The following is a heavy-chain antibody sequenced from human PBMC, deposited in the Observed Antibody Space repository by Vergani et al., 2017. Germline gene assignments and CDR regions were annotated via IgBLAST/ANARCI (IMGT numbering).Heavy chain of an antibody. CDR3: ARDPARLTAFDY. J-gene: IGHJ4*02. CDR2: IWYDGSNK. D-gene: IGHD2-2*01. V-gene: IGHV3-33*01. Sequence: QVQLVESGGGVVQPGRSLRLSCAASGFTFSSYGMHGVRRAQGKGLGWGAVIWYDGSNKYNADSVKGRFTISRENSKNTLYLQMNSLRAEDTAVYYCARDPARLTAFDYWGQGTLVTVSS. CDR1: GFTFSSYG.